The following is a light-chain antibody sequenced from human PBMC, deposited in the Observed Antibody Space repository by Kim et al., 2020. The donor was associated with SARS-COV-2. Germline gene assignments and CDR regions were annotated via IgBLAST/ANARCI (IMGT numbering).Light chain of an antibody. V-gene: IGKV3-20*01. CDR1: QSASSY. J-gene: IGKJ2*01. Sequence: IVLTQSPGTLSLSPGERATLSCRASQSASSYLACYQQKPGQAPRLLIYGASSRATGIPDRFSGSWSGTDFTLTISRLEPEDFAVYYCQQYGDSPQTFGQGTKLEI. CDR3: QQYGDSPQT. CDR2: GAS.